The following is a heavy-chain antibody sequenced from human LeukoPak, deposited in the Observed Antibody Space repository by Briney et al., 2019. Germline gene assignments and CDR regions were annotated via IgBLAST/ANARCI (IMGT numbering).Heavy chain of an antibody. Sequence: SETLSLTCTVSGASINTSNYFWGWIRQTTGKGLEWIGNIYYIGTSDYNPSLKSRVTISIDTSKNQFSLNLRSVTDADTAFYYCARHRSGSYIRYFDFWGQGALVTVSS. CDR2: IYYIGTS. CDR1: GASINTSNYF. J-gene: IGHJ4*02. CDR3: ARHRSGSYIRYFDF. D-gene: IGHD1-26*01. V-gene: IGHV4-39*01.